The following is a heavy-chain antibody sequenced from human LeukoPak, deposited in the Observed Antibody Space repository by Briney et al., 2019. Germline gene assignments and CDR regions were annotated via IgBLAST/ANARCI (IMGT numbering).Heavy chain of an antibody. Sequence: SQTLSLTCSVSGGSVNSGDYYWTWIRQFPGKGLEWIGNIYYTGSTTYNPSLKSRVTISLDTSENHISLKLNSVTAADTAVYYCARYRWNDWFDPWGQGALVTVSS. D-gene: IGHD1-1*01. J-gene: IGHJ5*02. V-gene: IGHV4-31*03. CDR3: ARYRWNDWFDP. CDR1: GGSVNSGDYY. CDR2: IYYTGST.